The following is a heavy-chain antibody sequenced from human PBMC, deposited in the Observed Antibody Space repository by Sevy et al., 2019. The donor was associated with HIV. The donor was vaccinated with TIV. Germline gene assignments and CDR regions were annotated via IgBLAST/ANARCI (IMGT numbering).Heavy chain of an antibody. D-gene: IGHD6-25*01. V-gene: IGHV4-4*02. CDR1: GDSIISSRW. CDR2: MYHRGTT. Sequence: SETLSLTCTVSGDSIISSRWWSWFRQSPGKGLEWIGEMYHRGTTNYSPSLKNRVIMSVDKSKNQFSLKLTSVTAADTAVYYCAAAAGTDILGYYFDSWGQGIPVTVSS. CDR3: AAAAGTDILGYYFDS. J-gene: IGHJ4*02.